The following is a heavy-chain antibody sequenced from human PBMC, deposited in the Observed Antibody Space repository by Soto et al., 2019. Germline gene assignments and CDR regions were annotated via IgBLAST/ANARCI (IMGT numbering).Heavy chain of an antibody. J-gene: IGHJ4*02. D-gene: IGHD6-13*01. CDR1: GYTFTGYY. Sequence: ASVKVSCKAPGYTFTGYYMHWVRQAPGQGLEWMGWINPNSGGTNYAQKFQGRVTMTRDTSISTAYMELSRLRSDDTAVYYCARNTYSSSWYEFDYWGQGTLVTVSS. CDR3: ARNTYSSSWYEFDY. V-gene: IGHV1-2*02. CDR2: INPNSGGT.